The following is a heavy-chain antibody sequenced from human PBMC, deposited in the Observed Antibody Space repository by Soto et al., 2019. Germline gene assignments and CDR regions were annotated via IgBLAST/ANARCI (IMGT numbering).Heavy chain of an antibody. V-gene: IGHV3-30*18. D-gene: IGHD2-15*01. CDR1: GFTFSSYG. Sequence: QVQLVESGGGVVQPGRSLRLSCAASGFTFSSYGMHWVRQAPGKGLEWVAVISYDGSNKYYADSVKGRFTISRDNSKNTLYLQMNSLRAEDTAVYYCAKDFRYCSGGSCYSVDYWGQGTLVTVSS. J-gene: IGHJ4*02. CDR3: AKDFRYCSGGSCYSVDY. CDR2: ISYDGSNK.